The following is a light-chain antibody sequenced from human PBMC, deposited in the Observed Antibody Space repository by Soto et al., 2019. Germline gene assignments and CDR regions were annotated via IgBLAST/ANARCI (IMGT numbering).Light chain of an antibody. Sequence: DLQMTQSPSSLSASVGDRVTITCQASQDISNSLNWYQQKPGKAPKLLIYDASNLETGVPSRFSGSGSGTDFTFTISSLQPEDIATYSCQHYDNPPMYTFGQGTKVEIK. CDR1: QDISNS. CDR2: DAS. V-gene: IGKV1-33*01. J-gene: IGKJ2*01. CDR3: QHYDNPPMYT.